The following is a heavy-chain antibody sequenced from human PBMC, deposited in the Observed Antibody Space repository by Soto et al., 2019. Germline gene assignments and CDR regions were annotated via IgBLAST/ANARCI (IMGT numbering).Heavy chain of an antibody. J-gene: IGHJ4*02. Sequence: GGSLRLSCSASGFTFSSYAMHWVRQAPGKGLEYVSAISSNGGSTYYADSVKGRFTISRDNSKNTLYLQMSSLRAEDTAVYYCVKDQGDIVVVPAAQPFYYWGQGTLVTVSS. D-gene: IGHD2-2*01. CDR3: VKDQGDIVVVPAAQPFYY. CDR2: ISSNGGST. CDR1: GFTFSSYA. V-gene: IGHV3-64D*08.